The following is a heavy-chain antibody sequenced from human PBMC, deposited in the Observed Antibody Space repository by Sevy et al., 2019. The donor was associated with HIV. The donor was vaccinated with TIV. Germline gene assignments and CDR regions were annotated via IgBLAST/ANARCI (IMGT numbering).Heavy chain of an antibody. CDR1: GYTFTSYT. V-gene: IGHV1-18*01. CDR2: ISPFTGDT. CDR3: ARAYCSGGRCYSLAY. Sequence: ASVKVSCKPSGYTFTSYTITWVRQAPGQGLEWVGRISPFTGDTDYARNLQGRVTRTTDTSSTTAYMELRSLRSDDTAVYYCARAYCSGGRCYSLAYWGLGTLVTVSS. D-gene: IGHD2-15*01. J-gene: IGHJ4*02.